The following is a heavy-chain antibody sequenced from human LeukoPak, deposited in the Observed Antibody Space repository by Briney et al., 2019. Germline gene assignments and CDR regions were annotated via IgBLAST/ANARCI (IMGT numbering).Heavy chain of an antibody. CDR2: IKSKTDGGTT. CDR1: GFTFSNAW. J-gene: IGHJ4*02. CDR3: TATVHRLAYCGGDCSLFDY. Sequence: GGSLRLSCAASGFTFSNAWMSWVRQAPGKGLECVGRIKSKTDGGTTDYAAPVKGRFTISRDDSKNTLYLQMNSLKTEDTAVYYCTATVHRLAYCGGDCSLFDYWGQGTLVTVSS. D-gene: IGHD2-21*02. V-gene: IGHV3-15*01.